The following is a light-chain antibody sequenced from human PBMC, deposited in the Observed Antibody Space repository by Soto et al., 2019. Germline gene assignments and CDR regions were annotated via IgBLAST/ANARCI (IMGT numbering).Light chain of an antibody. CDR2: DVS. J-gene: IGKJ1*01. Sequence: IHMTHSPASLSVSVLYRVTITFQASQDISNYLHWFQQKPGKAPQLLIFDVSNLQTGVPSRFSGGGSGTDFALTISSLQPDDFATYYCQHYNSYSEAFGQGTKVDIK. CDR1: QDISNY. V-gene: IGKV1-33*01. CDR3: QHYNSYSEA.